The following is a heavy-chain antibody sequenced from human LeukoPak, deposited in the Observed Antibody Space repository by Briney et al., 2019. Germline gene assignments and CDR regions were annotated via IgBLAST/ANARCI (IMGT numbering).Heavy chain of an antibody. D-gene: IGHD1-1*01. V-gene: IGHV3-21*01. J-gene: IGHJ6*03. CDR3: ARRGSDDPTYYYYYMDV. CDR2: ISSSSSYI. CDR1: GFTFSSYS. Sequence: GGSLRLSCAASGFTFSSYSMNWVRQAPGKGLEWVSSISSSSSYIYYADSVKGRFTISRDNAKNSLYLQMNSLRAEDTAVYYCARRGSDDPTYYYYYMDVWGKGTTVTVSS.